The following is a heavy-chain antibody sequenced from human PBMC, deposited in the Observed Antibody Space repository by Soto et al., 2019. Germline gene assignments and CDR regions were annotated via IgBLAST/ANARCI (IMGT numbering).Heavy chain of an antibody. CDR1: GFTFNNYA. V-gene: IGHV3-23*01. CDR3: AKGRGGSGSLTPRVDF. Sequence: EVQLLESGGGLVQPGGSLRLSCAASGFTFNNYAMTWVRQAPGKGLEWVSAISGGGDTTSYADSVKGRFTVSRDGSKKTLYLQMSSLRAEDTALYYCAKGRGGSGSLTPRVDFWGQGTLVTVPS. CDR2: ISGGGDTT. D-gene: IGHD3-10*01. J-gene: IGHJ4*02.